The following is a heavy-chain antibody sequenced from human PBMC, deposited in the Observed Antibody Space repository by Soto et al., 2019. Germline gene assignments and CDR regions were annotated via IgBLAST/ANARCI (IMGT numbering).Heavy chain of an antibody. CDR2: ISYDGSNK. Sequence: QVQLVESGGGVVQPGRSLRLSCAASGFTFSTYGMYWVRQAPGKGLEWVAVISYDGSNKYYADSVKGRFTISRDNSKKTLYLQMNSLRAEDTAVYYCAKSPLGAWKVNNWFDPWGQGTLVTVSS. CDR3: AKSPLGAWKVNNWFDP. J-gene: IGHJ5*02. V-gene: IGHV3-30*18. CDR1: GFTFSTYG. D-gene: IGHD3-16*01.